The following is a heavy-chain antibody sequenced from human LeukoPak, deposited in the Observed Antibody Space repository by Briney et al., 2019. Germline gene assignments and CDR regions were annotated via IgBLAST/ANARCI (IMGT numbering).Heavy chain of an antibody. CDR2: ISAYNDNT. D-gene: IGHD3-22*01. CDR3: ARDLGRNFYYALDY. V-gene: IGHV1-18*01. J-gene: IGHJ4*02. Sequence: ASVKVSCKASGYTLTNYGVSRVRQAPGQGLEWMGWISAYNDNTNYAQKLQGRVTMTTDTSTSTAYMELRSLRSDDTAVYYCARDLGRNFYYALDYWGQGTLVTVSS. CDR1: GYTLTNYG.